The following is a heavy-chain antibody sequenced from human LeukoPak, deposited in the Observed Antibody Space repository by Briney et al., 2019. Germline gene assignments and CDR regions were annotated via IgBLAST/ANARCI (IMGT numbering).Heavy chain of an antibody. Sequence: PGGSLRLSCAASGFTFSSYAMNWVRQAPGKGLEWVSVISGSGDSTNYADSVKGRFTISRDNSKNTLYLQMNSLRAEDTAVYFCARDRLHHYFDYWGQGTLVTVSS. D-gene: IGHD4-11*01. J-gene: IGHJ4*02. CDR2: ISGSGDST. CDR1: GFTFSSYA. V-gene: IGHV3-23*01. CDR3: ARDRLHHYFDY.